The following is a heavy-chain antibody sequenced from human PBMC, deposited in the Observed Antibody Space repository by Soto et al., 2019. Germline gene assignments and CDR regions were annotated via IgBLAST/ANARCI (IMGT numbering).Heavy chain of an antibody. J-gene: IGHJ6*02. CDR2: IIPIFGTA. Sequence: SVKVSCKASGVTFSSYAISWVRQAPGQGLEWMGGIIPIFGTANYAQKFQGRVTITADESTSTAYMELSSLRSEDTAVYYCARPYSSSWYHYGMDVWGQGTTVTVSS. CDR1: GVTFSSYA. V-gene: IGHV1-69*13. D-gene: IGHD6-13*01. CDR3: ARPYSSSWYHYGMDV.